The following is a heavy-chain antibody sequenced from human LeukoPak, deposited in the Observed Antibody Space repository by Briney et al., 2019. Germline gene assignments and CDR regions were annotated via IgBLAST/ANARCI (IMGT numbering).Heavy chain of an antibody. V-gene: IGHV1-8*03. CDR3: AREKPSITILNY. Sequence: ASVKVSCKASGYTFTNYDINWVRQATGQGLEWMGWMNPNSGNTGYAQKFQGRVTITRNTSISTAYMELSSLRSEDTAVYYCAREKPSITILNYWGQGTLVTVSS. CDR2: MNPNSGNT. J-gene: IGHJ4*02. D-gene: IGHD3-3*01. CDR1: GYTFTNYD.